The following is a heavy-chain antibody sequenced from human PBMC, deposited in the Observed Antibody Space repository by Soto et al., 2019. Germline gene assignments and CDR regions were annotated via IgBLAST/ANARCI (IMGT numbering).Heavy chain of an antibody. CDR3: ARARGKYIRDHFDD. CDR2: INHSGNI. Sequence: QVQLQQWGTGLLKPSETLSLTCAVSGGSLSGHYWSWLRQPPGKGLEWIGEINHSGNINYGSSLKTRVTMLVDTSRNEFSLKVNSVTAADTAVYYCARARGKYIRDHFDDWGQGNLVIVSS. D-gene: IGHD1-1*01. CDR1: GGSLSGHY. J-gene: IGHJ4*02. V-gene: IGHV4-34*01.